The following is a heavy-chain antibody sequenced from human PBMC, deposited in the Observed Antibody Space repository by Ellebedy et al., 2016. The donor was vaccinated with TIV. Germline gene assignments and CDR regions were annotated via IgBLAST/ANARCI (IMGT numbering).Heavy chain of an antibody. J-gene: IGHJ6*02. D-gene: IGHD1-1*01. V-gene: IGHV1-46*04. CDR3: ARAVETTNYGMEI. Sequence: AASVKVSCKASGYTLTSFNIHWVLEAPGQGLEWVGIINPNTETTRYAQKLQGRVTLTRDTSTTTVYMELRSLRSEDTAVYYCARAVETTNYGMEIWGQGTSVTVS. CDR1: GYTLTSFN. CDR2: INPNTETT.